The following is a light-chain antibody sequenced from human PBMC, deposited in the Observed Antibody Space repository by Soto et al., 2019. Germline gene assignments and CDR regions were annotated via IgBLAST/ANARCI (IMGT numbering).Light chain of an antibody. CDR1: QTISSW. Sequence: DIQMTQSPSTLSGSVVDRVTITCRASQTISSWLAWYQQKPGKAPKLLIYKASTLKSGVPSRFSGSLSGTEFTLTIRSLQPDDFASYFCQQYNTYPWTCGQGTKGDIK. CDR3: QQYNTYPWT. J-gene: IGKJ1*01. CDR2: KAS. V-gene: IGKV1-5*03.